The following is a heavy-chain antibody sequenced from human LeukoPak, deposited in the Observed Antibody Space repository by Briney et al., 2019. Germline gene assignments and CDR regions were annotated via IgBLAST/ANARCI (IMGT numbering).Heavy chain of an antibody. CDR1: GFTFSDYY. V-gene: IGHV3-11*06. J-gene: IGHJ4*02. CDR3: ARDRWGGGGSSIWSTGLDY. CDR2: ISCSRSYI. D-gene: IGHD6-13*01. Sequence: AGSLRLSCAASGFTFSDYYMSWIRQSPGKGLEWVSSISCSRSYIYYADSVKGRFTICRDNAKNSLYLQMNRLRAEDTAVYYCARDRWGGGGSSIWSTGLDYWGQGTLVTVSS.